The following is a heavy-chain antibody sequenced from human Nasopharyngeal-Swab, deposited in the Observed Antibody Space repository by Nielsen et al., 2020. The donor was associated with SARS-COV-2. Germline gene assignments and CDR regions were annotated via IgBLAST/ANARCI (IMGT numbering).Heavy chain of an antibody. CDR1: GFTFSSYG. Sequence: GGSLRLSCAASGFTFSSYGMHWVRQAPGKGLEWVAVISYDGRNIHYADSVKGRFTMSRDNAKNSLYLQMDSLRDEDTAVYYCARVRGAGWYHDYWGQGTLVTVSS. CDR2: ISYDGRNI. J-gene: IGHJ4*02. V-gene: IGHV3-33*05. CDR3: ARVRGAGWYHDY. D-gene: IGHD6-19*01.